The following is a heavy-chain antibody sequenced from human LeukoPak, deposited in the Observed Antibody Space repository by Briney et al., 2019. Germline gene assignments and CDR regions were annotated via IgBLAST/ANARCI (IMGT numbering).Heavy chain of an antibody. CDR3: SKAGSGWYAPY. D-gene: IGHD6-19*01. J-gene: IGHJ4*02. Sequence: GGSLRLSCAASGFTFTAYGMQWVRQAPGKGLEWVAFVRYNGNDKYYADSVKGRFTISRDNSKNTVDLQMDSLRAEDTAVYYCSKAGSGWYAPYWGQGTLVTVS. CDR2: VRYNGNDK. CDR1: GFTFTAYG. V-gene: IGHV3-30*02.